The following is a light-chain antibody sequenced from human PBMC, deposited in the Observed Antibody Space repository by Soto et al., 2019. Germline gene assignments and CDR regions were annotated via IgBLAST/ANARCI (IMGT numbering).Light chain of an antibody. CDR3: QQYNNWPPIT. CDR1: QSVGTN. Sequence: EIVMTQSPATLSVSPGERATLSCRASQSVGTNLAWYQQKPGQAPWLLIYDASSRATGIPARFSGSGSGTEFTLTISSLQSVDFAVYYCQQYNNWPPITFGQGTRLEIK. V-gene: IGKV3-15*01. J-gene: IGKJ5*01. CDR2: DAS.